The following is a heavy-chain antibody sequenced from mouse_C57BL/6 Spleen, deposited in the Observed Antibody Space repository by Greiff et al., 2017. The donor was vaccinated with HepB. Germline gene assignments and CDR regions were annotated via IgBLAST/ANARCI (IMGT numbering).Heavy chain of an antibody. D-gene: IGHD1-1*01. Sequence: EVNVVESEGGLVQPGSSMKLSCTASGFTFSDYYMAWVRQVPEKGLEWVANINYDGSSTYYLDSLKSRFIISRDNAKNILYLQMSSLKSEDTATYYCARDHYYGSSYAMDYWGQGTSVTVSS. V-gene: IGHV5-16*01. CDR3: ARDHYYGSSYAMDY. CDR2: INYDGSST. J-gene: IGHJ4*01. CDR1: GFTFSDYY.